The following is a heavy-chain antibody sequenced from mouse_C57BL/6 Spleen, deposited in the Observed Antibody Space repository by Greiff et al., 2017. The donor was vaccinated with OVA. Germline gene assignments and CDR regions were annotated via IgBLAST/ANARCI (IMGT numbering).Heavy chain of an antibody. CDR3: AKYYGSFFDY. CDR1: GYSITSGYY. Sequence: EVKLMESGPGLVKPSQSLSLTCSVTGYSITSGYYWNWIRQFPGNKLEWMGYISYDGSNNYNPSLKNRISITRDTSKNQFFLKLNSVTTEDTATYYCAKYYGSFFDYWGQGTTLTVSS. V-gene: IGHV3-6*01. J-gene: IGHJ2*01. D-gene: IGHD1-1*01. CDR2: ISYDGSN.